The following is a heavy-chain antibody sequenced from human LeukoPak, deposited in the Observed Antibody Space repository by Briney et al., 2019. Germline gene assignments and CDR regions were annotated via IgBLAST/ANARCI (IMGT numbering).Heavy chain of an antibody. CDR1: GGSISSDNYY. D-gene: IGHD7-27*01. J-gene: IGHJ3*02. CDR3: ARVRADWGWHSRDAFDI. CDR2: IYHSGST. V-gene: IGHV4-39*07. Sequence: PSETLSLTCTVSGGSISSDNYYWGWIRQPPGKGLEWIGSIYHSGSTYYNPSLKSRVTISVDTSKNQFSLKLSSVTAADTAVYYCARVRADWGWHSRDAFDIWGQGTMVTVSS.